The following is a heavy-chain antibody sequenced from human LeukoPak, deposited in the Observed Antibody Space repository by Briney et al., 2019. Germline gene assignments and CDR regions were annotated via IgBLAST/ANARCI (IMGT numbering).Heavy chain of an antibody. Sequence: TLSLTCTVSGGSISSGGYYWSWIRQHPGKGLEWIGYIYYSGSTYYNPSLKSRITISVDTSKNQFSLKLSSVTAADTAVYYCARDRYTVVSWYFDLWGRGTLVTVCS. CDR3: ARDRYTVVSWYFDL. J-gene: IGHJ2*01. CDR2: IYYSGST. D-gene: IGHD4-23*01. CDR1: GGSISSGGYY. V-gene: IGHV4-31*03.